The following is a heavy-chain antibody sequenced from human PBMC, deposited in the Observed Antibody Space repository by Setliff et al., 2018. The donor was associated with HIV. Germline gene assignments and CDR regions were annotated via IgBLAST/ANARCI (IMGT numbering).Heavy chain of an antibody. CDR2: ISGSGGSR. J-gene: IGHJ4*02. Sequence: PGGSLRLSCAASGFTFSSYAMSWVRQAAGKGLEWVSPISGSGGSRYYADSVKGRFTTSRDNSKNTLYLQMNSLRAEDTAVYYCAKDVDYGEAADYWGQGTLVTVSS. CDR3: AKDVDYGEAADY. V-gene: IGHV3-23*01. CDR1: GFTFSSYA. D-gene: IGHD4-17*01.